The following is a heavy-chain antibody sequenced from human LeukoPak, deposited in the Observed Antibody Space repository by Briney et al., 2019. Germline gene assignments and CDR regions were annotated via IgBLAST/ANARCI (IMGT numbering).Heavy chain of an antibody. CDR1: GFTFRSHW. J-gene: IGHJ3*02. Sequence: GGSLRLSCAASGFTFRSHWMHWVRQAPGKGLVWVSRINGDGSSTSYADSVKGRFTISRDNAKNTLYLQMNSLGIEDTAVYYCARAATGTAGAFDIWGQGTMVTVSS. CDR3: ARAATGTAGAFDI. CDR2: INGDGSST. D-gene: IGHD1-26*01. V-gene: IGHV3-74*01.